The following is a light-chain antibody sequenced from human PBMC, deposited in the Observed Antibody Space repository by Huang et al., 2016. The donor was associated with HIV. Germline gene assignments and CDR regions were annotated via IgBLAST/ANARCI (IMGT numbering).Light chain of an antibody. Sequence: EIVMTQSPGTLSVSPGERASLSCRASQSVGTYLAWYQQKPGQAPRLLIYGASPRASGVPARFAGSGSGTEFTLTISSLQSEDFAVYYCQEYNDWPITFGPGTKVDIK. CDR2: GAS. CDR3: QEYNDWPIT. CDR1: QSVGTY. V-gene: IGKV3-15*01. J-gene: IGKJ3*01.